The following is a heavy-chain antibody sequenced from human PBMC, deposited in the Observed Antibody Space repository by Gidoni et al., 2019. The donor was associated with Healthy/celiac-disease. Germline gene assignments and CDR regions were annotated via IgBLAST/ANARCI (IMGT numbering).Heavy chain of an antibody. D-gene: IGHD2-2*01. CDR1: GGSISSYY. CDR2: IYYSGST. Sequence: QVQLQESGPGLVKPSETLSLTCPVSGGSISSYYWSWIRQPPWKGLEWVGYIYYSGSTNYNPPLKSRVTISVDTSKNQFSLKLSSVTAADTAVYYCARVVVPSAEFDPWGQGTLVTVSS. J-gene: IGHJ5*02. V-gene: IGHV4-59*01. CDR3: ARVVVPSAEFDP.